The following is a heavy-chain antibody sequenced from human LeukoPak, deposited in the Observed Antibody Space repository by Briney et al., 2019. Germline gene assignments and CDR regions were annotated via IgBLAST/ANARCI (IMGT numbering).Heavy chain of an antibody. CDR2: ISSSSSYI. CDR1: GFTFSSYS. CDR3: ARDPRSSGWYDY. V-gene: IGHV3-21*01. D-gene: IGHD6-19*01. Sequence: GGSLRLSCAASGFTFSSYSMNWVRQAPGKGLEWVSSISSSSSYIYYADSMKGRFTISRDNAKNSLYLQMNSLRAEDTAVYYCARDPRSSGWYDYWGQGTLVTVSS. J-gene: IGHJ4*02.